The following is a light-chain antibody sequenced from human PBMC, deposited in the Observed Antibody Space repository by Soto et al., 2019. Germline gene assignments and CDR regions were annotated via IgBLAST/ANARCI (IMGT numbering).Light chain of an antibody. CDR2: WAS. CDR3: QQYHTGPIT. CDR1: QSVLSSSNNRNY. Sequence: IVMTQSPDSLAVSLGERATINCRSSQSVLSSSNNRNYLAWFQQKPGQPPKLLIFWASTRESGVPDRFGGSGSGTEFTLTISSLQAEDVAIYYCQQYHTGPITFGQGTRLEIK. V-gene: IGKV4-1*01. J-gene: IGKJ5*01.